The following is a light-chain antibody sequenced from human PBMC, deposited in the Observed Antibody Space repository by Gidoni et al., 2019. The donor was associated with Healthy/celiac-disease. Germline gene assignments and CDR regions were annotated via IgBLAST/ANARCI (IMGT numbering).Light chain of an antibody. J-gene: IGKJ2*01. CDR2: GAS. CDR1: QSVSSN. CDR3: QQYNNWPRT. V-gene: IGKV3-15*01. Sequence: EIVMTQSPATLSVSPGERATLSCRASQSVSSNLAGYQQKPGQAPRPLIYGASTRATGIPARFSGSGSGTEFTRTISSLQSEDFAVYYCQQYNNWPRTFGQGTKLEIK.